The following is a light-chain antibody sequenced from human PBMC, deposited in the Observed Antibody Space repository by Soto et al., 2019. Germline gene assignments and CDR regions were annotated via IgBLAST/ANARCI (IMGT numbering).Light chain of an antibody. CDR2: KAS. CDR3: QQYNSYSVT. Sequence: DSQMTQYPSTLSASVGDRVTITCRASQSINSWLAWYQQKPGKAPKLLISKASTLQSGVPPRFSGSGSGTEFTLTISSLQPDDFATYYCQQYNSYSVTFGGGTKVEIK. J-gene: IGKJ4*01. V-gene: IGKV1-5*03. CDR1: QSINSW.